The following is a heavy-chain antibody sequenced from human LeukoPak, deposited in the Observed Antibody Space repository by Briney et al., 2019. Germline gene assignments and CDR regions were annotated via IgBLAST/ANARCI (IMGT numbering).Heavy chain of an antibody. CDR1: GFTFSNAW. CDR2: IKSKTDGGTT. CDR3: TTDSGTLGYCSSTSCYAIDY. V-gene: IGHV3-15*01. D-gene: IGHD2-2*01. Sequence: GGSLRLSCAASGFTFSNAWMSWVRQAPGKGLEWVGRIKSKTDGGTTDYAAPVKGRFTNSRDDSKNTLYLQMNSLKTEDTAVYYCTTDSGTLGYCSSTSCYAIDYWGQGTLVTVSS. J-gene: IGHJ4*02.